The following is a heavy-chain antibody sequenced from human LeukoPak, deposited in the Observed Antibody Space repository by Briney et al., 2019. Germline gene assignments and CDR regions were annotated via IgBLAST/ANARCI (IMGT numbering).Heavy chain of an antibody. CDR1: GGSISSYY. J-gene: IGHJ4*02. Sequence: SETLSLTRTVSGGSISSYYWSWIRQPPGKGLEWIGYIYYSGSTNYNPSLKSRVTISVDTSKNQFSLKLSSVTAADTAVYYCARNRRWELLSPCEFDYWGQGTLVTVSS. CDR3: ARNRRWELLSPCEFDY. CDR2: IYYSGST. D-gene: IGHD1-26*01. V-gene: IGHV4-59*01.